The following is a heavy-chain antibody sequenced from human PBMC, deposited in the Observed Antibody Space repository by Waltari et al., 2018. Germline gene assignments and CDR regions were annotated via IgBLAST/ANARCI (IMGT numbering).Heavy chain of an antibody. CDR3: ARVATVSGYYYLFDY. Sequence: QVQLVQSGAEVKKPGASVKVSCKASGYTFTSYAMHWVRQAPGQRLEWMGWINAGNGNTKYSQKFQGRVTITRDTSASTAYMELSSLRSEDTAVYYCARVATVSGYYYLFDYWGQGTLVIVSS. CDR2: INAGNGNT. D-gene: IGHD3-22*01. V-gene: IGHV1-3*01. CDR1: GYTFTSYA. J-gene: IGHJ4*02.